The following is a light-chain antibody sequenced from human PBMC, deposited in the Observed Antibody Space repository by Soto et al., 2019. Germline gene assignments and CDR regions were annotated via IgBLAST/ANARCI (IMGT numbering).Light chain of an antibody. CDR1: QSVSRY. V-gene: IGKV3-20*01. J-gene: IGKJ1*01. Sequence: IVFTQSPATLSLSPGERATLSCRASQSVSRYLAWYQQKPGQAPRLLIYDASNRATGIPARFSGSGSGTDFTLTISRLEPEDFAVYYCQQYGSSLWTFGQGTKVDI. CDR2: DAS. CDR3: QQYGSSLWT.